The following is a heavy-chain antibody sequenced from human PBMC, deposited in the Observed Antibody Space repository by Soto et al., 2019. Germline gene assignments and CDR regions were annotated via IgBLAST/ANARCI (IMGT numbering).Heavy chain of an antibody. CDR1: GFTFSSYS. D-gene: IGHD6-19*01. CDR2: ISSSSSYI. Sequence: PGGSLRLSCAASGFTFSSYSMNWVRQAPGKGLEWVSSISSSSSYIYYADSVKGRFTISRDNAKNSLYLQMNSLRAEDTAVYYCARDLRAVAGLYAFDIWGQGTMVTVSS. V-gene: IGHV3-21*01. J-gene: IGHJ3*02. CDR3: ARDLRAVAGLYAFDI.